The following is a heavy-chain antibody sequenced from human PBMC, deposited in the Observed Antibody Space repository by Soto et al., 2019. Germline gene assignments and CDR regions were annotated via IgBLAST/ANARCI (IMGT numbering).Heavy chain of an antibody. CDR3: AGPSMIAAASGPPELYYYYGIDV. D-gene: IGHD6-13*01. CDR2: ISSSSSTI. Sequence: EVQLVESGGGLVQPGGSLRLSCAASGFTFSSYSMNWVRQAPGKGLEWVSYISSSSSTIYYADSVKGRFTISRDNAKNSLYLQMNSLRDEDTAVYYCAGPSMIAAASGPPELYYYYGIDVWGQGTTVTVS. J-gene: IGHJ6*02. V-gene: IGHV3-48*02. CDR1: GFTFSSYS.